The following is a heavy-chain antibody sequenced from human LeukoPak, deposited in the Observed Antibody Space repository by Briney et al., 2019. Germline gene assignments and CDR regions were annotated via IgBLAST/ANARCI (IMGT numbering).Heavy chain of an antibody. Sequence: GGSLRLSCVASGLSLGNTWMSWVRQAPGKGLEWVGRIKTITDGGTADYGSLVKGRFTISRDDSKNTLFLQMNTLKTEDTAVYYCATNRFYKFDYWGQGSLVTVSS. V-gene: IGHV3-15*01. D-gene: IGHD1-1*01. CDR1: GLSLGNTW. J-gene: IGHJ4*02. CDR2: IKTITDGGTA. CDR3: ATNRFYKFDY.